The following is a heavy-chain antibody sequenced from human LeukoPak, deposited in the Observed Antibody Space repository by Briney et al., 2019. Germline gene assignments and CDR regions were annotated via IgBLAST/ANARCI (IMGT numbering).Heavy chain of an antibody. CDR3: ARSTGYYGSGSSLYFY. D-gene: IGHD3-10*01. CDR1: GYTFTSYG. CDR2: ISAYNGNT. V-gene: IGHV1-18*01. J-gene: IGHJ4*02. Sequence: GASVKVSCKAPGYTFTSYGISWVRQAPGQGLEWMGWISAYNGNTNYAQKLQGRVTMTTDTSTSTAYMELRSLRSDDTAVYYCARSTGYYGSGSSLYFYWGQGTLVTVSS.